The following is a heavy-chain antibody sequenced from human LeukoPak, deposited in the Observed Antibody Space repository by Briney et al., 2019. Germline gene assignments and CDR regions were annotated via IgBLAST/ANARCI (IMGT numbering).Heavy chain of an antibody. J-gene: IGHJ1*01. V-gene: IGHV4-59*08. CDR1: GASISSDY. Sequence: SETLSLTCTVSGASISSDYWSWIRQSPGKGLEWIGYIYDSGNTDYNPSLKSRVSISMNTSKNQFSLNLSSVTAADTAVSYCAGRGRRYFRDWGQGTLVTVSS. CDR3: AGRGRRYFRD. CDR2: IYDSGNT.